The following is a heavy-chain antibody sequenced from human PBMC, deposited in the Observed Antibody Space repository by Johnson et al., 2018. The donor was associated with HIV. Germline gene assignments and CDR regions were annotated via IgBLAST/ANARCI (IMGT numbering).Heavy chain of an antibody. CDR3: AKVLDYGNAFDI. Sequence: VQLVESGGGVVRPGGSLRLSCAASGFTVSSNYMSWVRQAPGKGLEWVSIIYSGGSTYYADSVKGRFTISRDNSKNTLLLQMNSLRAEDTAVYYCAKVLDYGNAFDIWGQGTMVTVSS. D-gene: IGHD4-17*01. CDR2: IYSGGST. CDR1: GFTVSSNY. J-gene: IGHJ3*02. V-gene: IGHV3-66*02.